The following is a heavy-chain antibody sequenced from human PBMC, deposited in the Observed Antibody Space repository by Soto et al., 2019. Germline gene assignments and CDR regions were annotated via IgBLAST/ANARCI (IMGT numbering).Heavy chain of an antibody. CDR3: AKGDDILTGYAY. V-gene: IGHV3-23*01. J-gene: IGHJ4*02. CDR2: ISGSGGST. CDR1: GSTFSSYA. D-gene: IGHD3-9*01. Sequence: GESLRLSCAASGSTFSSYAMSWVRQAPGKGLEWVSAISGSGGSTYYADSVKGRFTISRDNSKNTLYLQMNSLRAEDTAVYYCAKGDDILTGYAYWGQGTLVTVSS.